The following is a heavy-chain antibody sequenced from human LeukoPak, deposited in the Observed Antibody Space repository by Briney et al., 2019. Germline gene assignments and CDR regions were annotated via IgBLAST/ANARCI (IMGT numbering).Heavy chain of an antibody. CDR1: GGTTGDYG. J-gene: IGHJ4*02. Sequence: GGSLRLSCAASGGTTGDYGMRWVRHALGEGLGWVSRINWGGTKSYYAESVKGRFSNSRDSAEKAMEQQKNRRRDDETAFDYCVKGLSSHWYSFDYWGQGTLVSV. CDR2: INWGGTKS. V-gene: IGHV3-20*04. D-gene: IGHD6-13*01. CDR3: VKGLSSHWYSFDY.